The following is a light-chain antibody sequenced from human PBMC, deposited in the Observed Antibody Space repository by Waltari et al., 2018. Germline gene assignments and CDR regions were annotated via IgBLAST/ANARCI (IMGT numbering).Light chain of an antibody. CDR2: GAS. V-gene: IGKV3-15*01. J-gene: IGKJ2*01. CDR1: QSISNN. Sequence: EIVMTQSPVTLSVSPGETATLSCRASQSISNNVAWYHQKPGQAPRLLIFGASTRATGIPARFSGSWSGTEFTLTISSLQSEDFAVYYCQYYVHWPPMYTFGQGPSWRSN. CDR3: QYYVHWPPMYT.